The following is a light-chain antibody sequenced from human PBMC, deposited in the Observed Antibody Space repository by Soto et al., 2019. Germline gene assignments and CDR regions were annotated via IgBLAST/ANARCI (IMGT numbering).Light chain of an antibody. CDR2: GAS. CDR1: QSVSSN. J-gene: IGKJ1*01. Sequence: EIVMTHSPATLSVSPGERATLSCRASQSVSSNLAWYQQKPGQATRLLIYGASTRATGIPARFSGSGSGTEFTLTIPCLQYEDFAVYYCQQYNNWPPWTFGQGTKVEIK. V-gene: IGKV3-15*01. CDR3: QQYNNWPPWT.